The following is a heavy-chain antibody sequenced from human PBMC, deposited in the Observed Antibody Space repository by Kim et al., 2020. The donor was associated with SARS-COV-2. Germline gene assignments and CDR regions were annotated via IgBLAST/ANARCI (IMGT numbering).Heavy chain of an antibody. D-gene: IGHD3-3*01. CDR2: IYYSGST. J-gene: IGHJ3*02. Sequence: SETLSLTCTVSGGSISSYYWSWIRQPPGKGLEWIGYIYYSGSTNYNPSLKSRVTISVDTSKNQFSLKLSSVTAADTAVYYCARAVLEWSNGYPKPDAFDIWGQGTMVTVSS. V-gene: IGHV4-59*13. CDR3: ARAVLEWSNGYPKPDAFDI. CDR1: GGSISSYY.